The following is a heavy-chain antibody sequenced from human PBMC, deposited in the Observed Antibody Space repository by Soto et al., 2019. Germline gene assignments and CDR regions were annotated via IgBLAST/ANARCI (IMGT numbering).Heavy chain of an antibody. J-gene: IGHJ5*02. D-gene: IGHD2-2*01. CDR1: GFTFSSYS. Sequence: GGSLRLSCAASGFTFSSYSMNWVRQAPGKGLEWVSSISSSSSYIYYADSVKGRFTISRDNAKNSLYLQMNSLRAEDTAVYYCARDPSYCSSTSCYAGLFDPWGQGTLVTVSS. V-gene: IGHV3-21*01. CDR2: ISSSSSYI. CDR3: ARDPSYCSSTSCYAGLFDP.